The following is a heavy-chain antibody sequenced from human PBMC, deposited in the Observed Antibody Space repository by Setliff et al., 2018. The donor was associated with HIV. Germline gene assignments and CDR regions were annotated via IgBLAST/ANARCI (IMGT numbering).Heavy chain of an antibody. Sequence: SETLSLTCTVSGDSITRGSYYWSWIRQPAGKGLEWIGHIYTSGKTHYNPSLKSRITISADTSKNQLSLNLSSVTAADTAVYYCARAAYSGTYLWEPATDLWGRGTLVTVSS. D-gene: IGHD1-26*01. CDR3: ARAAYSGTYLWEPATDL. CDR2: IYTSGKT. J-gene: IGHJ2*01. CDR1: GDSITRGSYY. V-gene: IGHV4-61*09.